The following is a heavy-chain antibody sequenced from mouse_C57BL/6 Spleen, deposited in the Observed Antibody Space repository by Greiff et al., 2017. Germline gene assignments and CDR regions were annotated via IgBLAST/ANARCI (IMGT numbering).Heavy chain of an antibody. D-gene: IGHD1-1*01. J-gene: IGHJ1*03. CDR3: ARQRDYYGSSHWDFDV. V-gene: IGHV1-81*01. CDR1: GYTFTSYG. CDR2: IYPRSGNT. Sequence: QVQLQQSGAELARPGASVKLSCKASGYTFTSYGISWVKQRTGQGLEWIGEIYPRSGNTYYNEKFKGKATLTAEPSSSTAYMELRSLTSEDSAVYVCARQRDYYGSSHWDFDVWGTGTTVTVSS.